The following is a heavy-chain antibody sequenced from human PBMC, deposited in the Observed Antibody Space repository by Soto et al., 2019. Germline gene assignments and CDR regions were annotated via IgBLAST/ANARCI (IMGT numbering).Heavy chain of an antibody. Sequence: QVQLVESWGGVVQPGRSLRLSCAASGFTFSNYGMHWVRQAPGKGLEWVIVISYDGNVAYYADSVKGRFTISRDNSKNTLYLQMNSLRTEDTAMYYCAKEGPITNWYFDYWGQGTLVTVSS. CDR1: GFTFSNYG. D-gene: IGHD1-1*01. J-gene: IGHJ4*02. CDR2: ISYDGNVA. V-gene: IGHV3-30*18. CDR3: AKEGPITNWYFDY.